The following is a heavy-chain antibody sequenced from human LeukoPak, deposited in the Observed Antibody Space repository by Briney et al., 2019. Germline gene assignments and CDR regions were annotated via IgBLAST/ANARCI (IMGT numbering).Heavy chain of an antibody. V-gene: IGHV3-30*18. J-gene: IGHJ4*02. Sequence: GGSLRLSCAASGFTFSSYGIHWVRQAPGKGLEWVAVISYDGSNKYYADSVKGRFTISRDNSKNTLYLQMNSLRAEDTAVYYCAKDEWLGHFDYWGQGTLVTVSS. CDR1: GFTFSSYG. CDR2: ISYDGSNK. CDR3: AKDEWLGHFDY. D-gene: IGHD6-19*01.